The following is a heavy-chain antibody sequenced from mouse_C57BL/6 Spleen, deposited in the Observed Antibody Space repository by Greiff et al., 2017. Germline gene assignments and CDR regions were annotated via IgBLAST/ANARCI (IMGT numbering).Heavy chain of an antibody. CDR3: ARYPHYYGSSPHFDY. Sequence: QVQLQQSGAELAKPGASVKLSCKASGYTFTSYWMHWVKQRPGRGLEWIGYINPSSGYTKYNQKFKDKATLTADKSSSTAYMQLSTLTFEDSAVYYCARYPHYYGSSPHFDYWGQGTTLTVSS. CDR2: INPSSGYT. CDR1: GYTFTSYW. D-gene: IGHD1-1*01. J-gene: IGHJ2*01. V-gene: IGHV1-7*01.